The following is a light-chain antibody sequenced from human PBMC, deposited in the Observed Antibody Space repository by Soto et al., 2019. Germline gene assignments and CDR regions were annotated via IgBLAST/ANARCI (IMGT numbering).Light chain of an antibody. CDR3: QQRSNWPRT. CDR1: QSVSSY. J-gene: IGKJ2*01. CDR2: DAS. V-gene: IGKV3-11*01. Sequence: EIVLTQSPATLSLSPAERATLSCRVSQSVSSYLAWYRQKPGQAPKLLIYDASNRATGIPARFSGSGSGTDFTLTISSLEPEDFAVYYCQQRSNWPRTFGQGTKLEIK.